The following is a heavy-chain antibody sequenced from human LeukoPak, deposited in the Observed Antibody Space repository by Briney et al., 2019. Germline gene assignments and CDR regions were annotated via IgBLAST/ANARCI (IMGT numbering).Heavy chain of an antibody. CDR3: AREGAVTTTTTSRNHDAFDI. CDR2: IYYSGST. V-gene: IGHV4-30-4*08. J-gene: IGHJ3*02. D-gene: IGHD4-17*01. Sequence: PSETLSLTCTVSGGSISSGDYYWSWIRQPPGKGLEWIGYIYYSGSTYYNPSLKSRVTISVDTSKNQFSLKLSSVTAADTAVYYCAREGAVTTTTTSRNHDAFDIWGQGTMVTVSS. CDR1: GGSISSGDYY.